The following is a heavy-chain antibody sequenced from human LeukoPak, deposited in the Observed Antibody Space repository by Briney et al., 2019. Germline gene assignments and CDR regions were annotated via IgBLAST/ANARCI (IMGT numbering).Heavy chain of an antibody. V-gene: IGHV4-59*08. CDR3: ARLTPPWGSDPSALDY. Sequence: SETRSLTCTVSGGSISSYYWSWIRQPPGKGLEWIGYIYYSGSTNYNPSLKSRVTISVDTSKNQFSLKLSSVTAADTAVYYCARLTPPWGSDPSALDYWGQGTLVTVSS. CDR2: IYYSGST. J-gene: IGHJ4*02. D-gene: IGHD3-16*01. CDR1: GGSISSYY.